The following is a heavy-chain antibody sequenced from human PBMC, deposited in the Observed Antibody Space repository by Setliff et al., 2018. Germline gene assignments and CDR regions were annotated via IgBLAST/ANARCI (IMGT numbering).Heavy chain of an antibody. V-gene: IGHV1-2*02. Sequence: ASVKVSCKASGYTFTGYYIHWVRQAPGQGLEYMGWINPNSGGTNYAPKFQGRVTMTRDTSISTVYMEVSRLRSDDTAVYFGARDGDILTTYYIYYYYMDVWGKGTTVTVSS. J-gene: IGHJ6*03. CDR1: GYTFTGYY. D-gene: IGHD3-9*01. CDR2: INPNSGGT. CDR3: ARDGDILTTYYIYYYYMDV.